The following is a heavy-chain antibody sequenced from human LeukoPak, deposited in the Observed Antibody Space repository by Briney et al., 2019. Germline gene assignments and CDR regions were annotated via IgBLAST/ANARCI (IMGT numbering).Heavy chain of an antibody. V-gene: IGHV1-8*01. CDR2: MNPNSGNT. CDR3: ARVESSSWPHPYYYYYMDV. J-gene: IGHJ6*03. Sequence: ASVKVSCKASGYTFTSYDINWVRQATGQGLEWMGWMNPNSGNTGYAQKFQGRVTMTRNTSISTAYMELSSLRSEDTAVYYCARVESSSWPHPYYYYYMDVWGKGTTVTVSS. D-gene: IGHD6-13*01. CDR1: GYTFTSYD.